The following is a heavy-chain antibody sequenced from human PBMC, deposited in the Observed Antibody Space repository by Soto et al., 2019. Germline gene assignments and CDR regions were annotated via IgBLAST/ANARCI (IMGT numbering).Heavy chain of an antibody. CDR2: INPDSGGT. CDR3: ARFQESHWFDP. J-gene: IGHJ5*02. Sequence: GASVKVSCKASGYTFTGYYMHWVRQAPGQGLEWMGWINPDSGGTNYAQKFQGWVTMTRDTSISTAYMELSRLRSDDTAVYYCARFQESHWFDPWGQGTLVTVSS. CDR1: GYTFTGYY. V-gene: IGHV1-2*04.